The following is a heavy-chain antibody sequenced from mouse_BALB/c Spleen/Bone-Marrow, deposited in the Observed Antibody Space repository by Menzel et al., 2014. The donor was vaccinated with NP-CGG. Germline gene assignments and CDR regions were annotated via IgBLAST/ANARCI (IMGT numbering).Heavy chain of an antibody. CDR1: GYTFTDYT. Sequence: QVQLQQSGAELARPGASVKMSCKASGYTFTDYTMHWVKQRPGQVLEWIGSINPSSTYTNYNQKFKDKATLTADKSSITAYMQLSSLTSENSAVYYCVRLKPNFAFWGHGTLVTVSA. CDR2: INPSSTYT. V-gene: IGHV1-4*01. CDR3: VRLKPNFAF. J-gene: IGHJ3*01.